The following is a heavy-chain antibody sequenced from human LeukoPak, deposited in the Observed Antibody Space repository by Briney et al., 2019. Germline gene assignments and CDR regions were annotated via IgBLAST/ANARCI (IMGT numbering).Heavy chain of an antibody. D-gene: IGHD2-2*03. CDR3: AKGARLTAIGSGYFDS. V-gene: IGHV3-53*01. J-gene: IGHJ4*02. CDR1: GFTFSSYG. Sequence: GGSLRLSCAASGFTFSSYGMNWVRQAPGKGPEWVSVIYSDGSTYYLDSVKGRFTISTDNSRNTLYLQMNSLRVEDTAMYYCAKGARLTAIGSGYFDSWGQGVLVTVSS. CDR2: IYSDGST.